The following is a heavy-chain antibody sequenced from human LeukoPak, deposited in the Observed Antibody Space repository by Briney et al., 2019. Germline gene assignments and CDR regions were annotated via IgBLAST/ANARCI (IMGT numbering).Heavy chain of an antibody. J-gene: IGHJ5*02. D-gene: IGHD6-13*01. Sequence: PGGSLRLSCAASGFTFSSYAMSWVRQAPGKGLEWVAAISGSGGSTYYADSVTGRCTISRDNSKNTLYLQMNSLRAEDTAVYYCAKDLISSSWPNWFDPWGQGTLVTVSS. CDR1: GFTFSSYA. CDR3: AKDLISSSWPNWFDP. CDR2: ISGSGGST. V-gene: IGHV3-23*01.